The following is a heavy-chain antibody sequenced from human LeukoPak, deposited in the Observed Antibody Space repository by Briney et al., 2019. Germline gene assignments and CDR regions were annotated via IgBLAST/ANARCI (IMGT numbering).Heavy chain of an antibody. CDR2: IKGNSDGGTT. Sequence: GGSLRLSXAASGFTFSNAWMSWVRQAPGRGREGVGRIKGNSDGGTTDYAAPVKGRFTISRDDSKNTLYLQMNSLKTEDTAVYYCTKAISIFDHWGRGNLVTVSS. CDR3: TKAISIFDH. J-gene: IGHJ4*02. CDR1: GFTFSNAW. V-gene: IGHV3-15*01.